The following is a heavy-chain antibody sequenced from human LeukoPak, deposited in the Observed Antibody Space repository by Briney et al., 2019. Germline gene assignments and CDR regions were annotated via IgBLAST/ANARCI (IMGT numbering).Heavy chain of an antibody. V-gene: IGHV3-53*01. CDR1: GFTVSSNS. J-gene: IGHJ3*02. CDR3: AKDLRGTYAFDI. Sequence: GGSLRLSCTVSGFTVSSNSMSWVRQAPGKGLEWVSFIYSGGNTHYSDSVKGRFTISRDNSKNTLYLQMNSLRAEDTAVYYCAKDLRGTYAFDIWGQGTMVTVSS. CDR2: IYSGGNT. D-gene: IGHD1-26*01.